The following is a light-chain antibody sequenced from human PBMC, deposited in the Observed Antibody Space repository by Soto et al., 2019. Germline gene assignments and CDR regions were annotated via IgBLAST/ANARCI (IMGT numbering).Light chain of an antibody. CDR1: NSDVGGYDY. CDR2: DVS. J-gene: IGLJ3*02. CDR3: SSFTGSTTWV. V-gene: IGLV2-14*03. Sequence: QSALTQPASVSGSPGQSITISCTGTNSDVGGYDYVSWYQQHPGKAPKLLIYDVSKRPSGLSNRFSGSKSGNTASLTISGLLTEDEADYYCSSFTGSTTWVFGGGIKLTVL.